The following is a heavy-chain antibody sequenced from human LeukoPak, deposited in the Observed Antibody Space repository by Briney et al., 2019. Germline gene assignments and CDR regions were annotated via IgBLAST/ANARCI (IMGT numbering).Heavy chain of an antibody. CDR3: ARDRGVAVAGPPGY. V-gene: IGHV4-59*12. J-gene: IGHJ4*02. CDR1: GGSISSYY. Sequence: SETLSLTCTVSGGSISSYYWSWIRQPPGKGLEWIGYIYYSGSTNYNPSLKSRVTISVDTSKNQFSLKLSSVTAADTAVYYCARDRGVAVAGPPGYWGQGTLVTVSS. CDR2: IYYSGST. D-gene: IGHD6-19*01.